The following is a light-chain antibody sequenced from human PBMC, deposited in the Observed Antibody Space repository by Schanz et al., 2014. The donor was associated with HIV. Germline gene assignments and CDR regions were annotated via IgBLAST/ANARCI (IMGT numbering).Light chain of an antibody. CDR2: GAS. CDR1: QSVSSQ. J-gene: IGKJ1*01. V-gene: IGKV3D-15*01. Sequence: EIVMTQSPATLSLSPGERATLSCRASQSVSSQLAWYQQTPGQAPRLLIYGASSRATGIPDRFSGSGSGTEFTLTISSLQSEDFAVYYCQQYNNWPPWTFGQGTKVEIK. CDR3: QQYNNWPPWT.